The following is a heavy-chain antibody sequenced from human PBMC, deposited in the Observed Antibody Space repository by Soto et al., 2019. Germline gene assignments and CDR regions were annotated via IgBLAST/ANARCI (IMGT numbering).Heavy chain of an antibody. CDR3: ARDIVVVVAATRWFDP. Sequence: SVKVSCKASGGTFSSYAISWVRQAPGQGLEWMGGIIPIFGTANYAQKFQGGVTITADESTSTAYMELSSLRSEDTAVYYCARDIVVVVAATRWFDPWGQGTLVTVSS. CDR2: IIPIFGTA. CDR1: GGTFSSYA. J-gene: IGHJ5*02. V-gene: IGHV1-69*13. D-gene: IGHD2-15*01.